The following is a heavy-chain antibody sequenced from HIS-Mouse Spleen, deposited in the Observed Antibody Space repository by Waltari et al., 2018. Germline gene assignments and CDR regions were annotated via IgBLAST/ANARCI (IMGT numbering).Heavy chain of an antibody. V-gene: IGHV4-39*07. Sequence: QLQLQESGPGLVKPSETLSLTCTVSGGSISSSSYYWGGIRQPPGKGLEWIGRIYYSGGTYYTPSLKRRVTISVDTSKNQFSLTLSSVTAADTAVYYCAREIPYSSSWYDWYFDLWGRGTLVTVSS. J-gene: IGHJ2*01. CDR2: IYYSGGT. D-gene: IGHD6-13*01. CDR1: GGSISSSSYY. CDR3: AREIPYSSSWYDWYFDL.